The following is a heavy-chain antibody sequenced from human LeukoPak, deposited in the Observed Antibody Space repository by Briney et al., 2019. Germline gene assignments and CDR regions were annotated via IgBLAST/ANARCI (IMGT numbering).Heavy chain of an antibody. J-gene: IGHJ6*04. CDR2: IYPDDSDT. CDR1: GYSFTGYW. Sequence: GESLKISCKGSGYSFTGYWIGWVRQMPGKGLEWMGIIYPDDSDTRYSPSFQGQVTISADKSISTAYLQWSSLKASDTAVYYCARSTGSRNYYYYYGMDVWGKGTTVTVSS. V-gene: IGHV5-51*01. D-gene: IGHD3-9*01. CDR3: ARSTGSRNYYYYYGMDV.